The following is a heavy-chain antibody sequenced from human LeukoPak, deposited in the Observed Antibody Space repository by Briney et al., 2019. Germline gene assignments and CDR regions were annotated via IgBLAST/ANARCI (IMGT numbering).Heavy chain of an antibody. CDR2: INPNSGGT. CDR3: ARGLGFGEFSPSDY. Sequence: GASVKVSCKASGYTFTGYYMHWVRQAAGQGLGGMGWINPNSGGTNYAQKFQGRVTMTRDTSISTAYMELSRLRSDDTAVYYCARGLGFGEFSPSDYWGQGTLVTVSS. D-gene: IGHD3-10*01. J-gene: IGHJ4*02. CDR1: GYTFTGYY. V-gene: IGHV1-2*02.